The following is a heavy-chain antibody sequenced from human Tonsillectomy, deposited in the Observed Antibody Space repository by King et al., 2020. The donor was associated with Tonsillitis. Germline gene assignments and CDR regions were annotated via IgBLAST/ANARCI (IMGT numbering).Heavy chain of an antibody. CDR1: GFTFDDYA. CDR3: AKGLNVDTAMVLGY. V-gene: IGHV3-9*01. CDR2: ISWNSGSI. Sequence: VQLVESGGGLVQPGRSLRLSCAASGFTFDDYAMHWVRQATGKGLEWVSGISWNSGSIGFADSVKGRFTISRDNAKNSLYLQMNSLRAEDTALYYSAKGLNVDTAMVLGYWGQGTLVTVSS. J-gene: IGHJ4*02. D-gene: IGHD5-18*01.